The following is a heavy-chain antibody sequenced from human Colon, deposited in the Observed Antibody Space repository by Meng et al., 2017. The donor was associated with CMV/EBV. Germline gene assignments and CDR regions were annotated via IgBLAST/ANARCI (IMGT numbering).Heavy chain of an antibody. CDR2: IDPRGTT. CDR3: ARGRSMTGQGTYYFNGLDV. Sequence: SETLSLTCTLYGTSFPLYFWTWIRQAPGKGLEWIGAIDPRGTTNYNPSLKSRLTISADTSKNQFSLNLTSVTAADTAVYYCARGRSMTGQGTYYFNGLDVWGQGAMVTVSS. V-gene: IGHV4-34*01. CDR1: GTSFPLYF. D-gene: IGHD3-9*01. J-gene: IGHJ6*02.